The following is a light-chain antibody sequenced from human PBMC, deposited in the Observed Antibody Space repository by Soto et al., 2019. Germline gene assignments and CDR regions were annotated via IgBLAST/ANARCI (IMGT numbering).Light chain of an antibody. CDR1: QSLLHSNGYSY. Sequence: DIVMTQSPLSLPVTPGEPAPISCRSSQSLLHSNGYSYLDWYLQKPGQSPQLLIYLGSNRASGVPDRFSGSGSGTDFTLKISRVEAEDVGVYYCMQPLQSWTFGQGTKVDIK. V-gene: IGKV2-28*01. J-gene: IGKJ1*01. CDR3: MQPLQSWT. CDR2: LGS.